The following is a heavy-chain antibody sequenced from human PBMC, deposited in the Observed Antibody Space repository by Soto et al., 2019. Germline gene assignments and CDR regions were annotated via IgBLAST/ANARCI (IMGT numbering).Heavy chain of an antibody. J-gene: IGHJ4*02. V-gene: IGHV3-23*01. CDR1: GFTFRIFA. D-gene: IGHD6-19*01. CDR3: PKDFDWRAVADAVPLDY. CDR2: IGEGGGET. Sequence: DVHLLESGGGLVQPGGSLRLSCAASGFTFRIFAMSWVRQAPGKGLEWVSTIGEGGGETFFADSVKGRFTISRDDSKNTVYLQMISLRIEDTAVYFCPKDFDWRAVADAVPLDYWGQGTLVTVSS.